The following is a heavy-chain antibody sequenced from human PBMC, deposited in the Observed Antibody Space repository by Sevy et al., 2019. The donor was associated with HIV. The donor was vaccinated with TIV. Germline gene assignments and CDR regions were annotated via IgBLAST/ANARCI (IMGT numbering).Heavy chain of an antibody. V-gene: IGHV3-23*01. Sequence: GGSLRLSCAASGFTFSSYAMSWVRQAPGKGLEWVSAISGSGGSTYYADSVKGRITISRDNSKNTLYLQMNSLRAEDTAVYYCAKVPTYYYDSSGYLGTTFFDYWGQGTLVTVSS. CDR1: GFTFSSYA. CDR2: ISGSGGST. D-gene: IGHD3-22*01. J-gene: IGHJ4*02. CDR3: AKVPTYYYDSSGYLGTTFFDY.